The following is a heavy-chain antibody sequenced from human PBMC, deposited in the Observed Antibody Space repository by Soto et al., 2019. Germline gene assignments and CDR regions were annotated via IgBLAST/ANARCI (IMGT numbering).Heavy chain of an antibody. CDR3: AREGGGATMSN. D-gene: IGHD1-26*01. CDR1: GASISSSNW. J-gene: IGHJ4*02. Sequence: QVQLQESGPGLVKPSGTLSLTCVVSGASISSSNWWSWVRQPPGKGLERIGEIFHSGNTNYNPSLKSRVTISRDKSKNQFSLKLSSVTAADTAVYDCAREGGGATMSNWGQGTLVTVSS. V-gene: IGHV4-4*02. CDR2: IFHSGNT.